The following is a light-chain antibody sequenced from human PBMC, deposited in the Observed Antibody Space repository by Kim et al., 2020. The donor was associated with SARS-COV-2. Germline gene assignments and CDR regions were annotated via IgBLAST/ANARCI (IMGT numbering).Light chain of an antibody. CDR1: KLGDKY. V-gene: IGLV3-1*01. J-gene: IGLJ2*01. CDR2: QDS. Sequence: VSHGQTALITSAGDKLGDKYACWYQQKPGQSPVLVIYQDSKRPSGIPERFSGSNSGNTATLTISGTQAMDEADYYCQAWDSSTAGVFGGGTQLTVL. CDR3: QAWDSSTAGV.